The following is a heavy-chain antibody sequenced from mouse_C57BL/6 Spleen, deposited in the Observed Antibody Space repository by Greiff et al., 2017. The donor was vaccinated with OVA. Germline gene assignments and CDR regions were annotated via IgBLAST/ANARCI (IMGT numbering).Heavy chain of an antibody. Sequence: VKLMESGAELVRPGTSVKVSCKASGYAFTNYLIEWVKQRPGQGLEWIGVINPGSGGTNYNEKFKGKATLTADKSSSTAYMQLSSLTSEDSAVYFCARLYGYEAWFAYWGQGTLVTVSA. CDR3: ARLYGYEAWFAY. D-gene: IGHD2-2*01. V-gene: IGHV1-54*01. J-gene: IGHJ3*01. CDR2: INPGSGGT. CDR1: GYAFTNYL.